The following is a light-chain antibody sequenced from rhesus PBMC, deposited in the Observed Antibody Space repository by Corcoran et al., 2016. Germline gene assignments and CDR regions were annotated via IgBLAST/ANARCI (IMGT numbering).Light chain of an antibody. V-gene: IGKV1-33*02. Sequence: DIQMSQSPSSLSASVGDKVTITCRASQGISDALAWYQQKPGKAPKLLIYAASSLERGVPSRFSGSRSGTYFTPPISSLQPEDFATYYCQQGYSTPRTFGQGTKVEIK. J-gene: IGKJ1*01. CDR1: QGISDA. CDR3: QQGYSTPRT. CDR2: AAS.